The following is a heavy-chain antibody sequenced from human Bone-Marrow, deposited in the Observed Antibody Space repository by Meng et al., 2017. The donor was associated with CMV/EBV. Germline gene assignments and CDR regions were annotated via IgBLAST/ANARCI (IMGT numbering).Heavy chain of an antibody. Sequence: SEPLSLTCTVSGGSISSYYWSWIRQPSGKGLEWIGYIYYSGSTNYNPSLKSRVTISVDTSKNQFSLKLSSVTAADTAVYYCARAPMVRGAPFDYWGQGTLVTVSS. CDR2: IYYSGST. V-gene: IGHV4-59*01. CDR3: ARAPMVRGAPFDY. J-gene: IGHJ4*02. D-gene: IGHD3-10*01. CDR1: GGSISSYY.